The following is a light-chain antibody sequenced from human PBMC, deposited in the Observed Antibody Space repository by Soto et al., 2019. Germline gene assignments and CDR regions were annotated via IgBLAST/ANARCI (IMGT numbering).Light chain of an antibody. CDR2: HVS. Sequence: QSALTQPASVSGSPGQSITISCTGTSDDNINYKYVSWYQQHPGKAPKLLIHHVSRRPSGVPARFSGSKSGNTASLTVSGLQTEDEADYYCSSYGGFNNVLFGGGTKLTVL. J-gene: IGLJ2*01. CDR3: SSYGGFNNVL. CDR1: SDDNINYKY. V-gene: IGLV2-8*01.